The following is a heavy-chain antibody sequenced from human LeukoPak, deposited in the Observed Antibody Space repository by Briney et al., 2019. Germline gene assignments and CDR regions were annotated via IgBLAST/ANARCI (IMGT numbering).Heavy chain of an antibody. CDR3: ATYYYDSSGYYSFDY. D-gene: IGHD3-22*01. Sequence: ASVTVSCTASGYTFTSYAMNWVRQAPGQGLEWMGWINTNTGIPTYAQGFTGRFVFSLDTSVSTAYLQISSLKAEDTAVYYCATYYYDSSGYYSFDYWGQGTLVTVSS. CDR1: GYTFTSYA. J-gene: IGHJ4*02. V-gene: IGHV7-4-1*02. CDR2: INTNTGIP.